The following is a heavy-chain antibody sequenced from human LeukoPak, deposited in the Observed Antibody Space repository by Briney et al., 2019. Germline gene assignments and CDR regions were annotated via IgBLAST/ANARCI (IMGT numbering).Heavy chain of an antibody. CDR2: MNPNSGNT. D-gene: IGHD3-10*01. CDR1: GYTFTSYD. CDR3: ARGEWFGDDYYYYGMDV. Sequence: ASVKVSCKASGYTFTSYDINWVRQATGQGLEWMGWMNPNSGNTGYAQKFQGRVTMTRNTSISTAYMELSSLRSEDTAVYYCARGEWFGDDYYYYGMDVWGQGTTATVSS. V-gene: IGHV1-8*01. J-gene: IGHJ6*02.